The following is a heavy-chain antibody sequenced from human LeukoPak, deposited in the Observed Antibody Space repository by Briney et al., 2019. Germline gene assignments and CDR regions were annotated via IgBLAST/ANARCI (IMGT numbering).Heavy chain of an antibody. CDR2: ISASGGGT. CDR3: ARDRSGSYYY. V-gene: IGHV3-23*01. Sequence: GGSLRLSCAASGFTFSNNAMSWVRQAPGKGLEWVSAISASGGGTYYADSVKGRFTISRDNSRNTLYLQMNSLRADDTAVYYCARDRSGSYYYWGQGTLVTVSS. J-gene: IGHJ4*02. CDR1: GFTFSNNA. D-gene: IGHD1-26*01.